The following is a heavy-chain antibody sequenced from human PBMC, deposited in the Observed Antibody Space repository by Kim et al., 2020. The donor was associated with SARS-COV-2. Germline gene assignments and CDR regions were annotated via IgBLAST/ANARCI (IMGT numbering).Heavy chain of an antibody. D-gene: IGHD6-6*01. V-gene: IGHV1-2*02. J-gene: IGHJ4*02. CDR2: INPNSGGT. CDR1: GYTFTGYY. CDR3: AREGQLGPGTFDY. Sequence: ASVKVSCKASGYTFTGYYMHWVRQAPGQGLEWMGWINPNSGGTNYAQKFQGRVTMTRDTSISTAYMELSRLRSDDTAVYYCAREGQLGPGTFDYWGQGTLVTVSS.